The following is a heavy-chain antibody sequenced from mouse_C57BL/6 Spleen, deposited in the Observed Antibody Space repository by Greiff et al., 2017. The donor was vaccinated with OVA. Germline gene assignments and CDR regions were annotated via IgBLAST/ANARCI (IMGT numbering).Heavy chain of an antibody. CDR3: ARLWDCGGGNAMDY. V-gene: IGHV1-80*01. D-gene: IGHD4-1*01. CDR1: GYAFSSYW. Sequence: VQLQQSGAELVKPGASVKISCKASGYAFSSYWMNWVKQRPGKGLEWIGQIYPGDGDTNYNGKFKGKATLTADKSSSTAYMQRSRLPSEVTAVYFCARLWDCGGGNAMDYWGQGTSVTVSS. CDR2: IYPGDGDT. J-gene: IGHJ4*01.